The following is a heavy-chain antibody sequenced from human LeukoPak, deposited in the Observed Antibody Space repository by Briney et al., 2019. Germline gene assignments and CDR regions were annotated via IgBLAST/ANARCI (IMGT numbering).Heavy chain of an antibody. D-gene: IGHD1-26*01. CDR2: INEDGSTT. V-gene: IGHV3-74*01. CDR1: GFTFSSYG. CDR3: VRDLGGRSGH. J-gene: IGHJ4*02. Sequence: PGGSLRLSCAASGFTFSSYGMHRVRHAPGKGLVWVSRINEDGSTTNYADSVKGRSTIFRDNAKNTLYLQMNSLRAEDTAVYYCVRDLGGRSGHWGQGTLVTVSS.